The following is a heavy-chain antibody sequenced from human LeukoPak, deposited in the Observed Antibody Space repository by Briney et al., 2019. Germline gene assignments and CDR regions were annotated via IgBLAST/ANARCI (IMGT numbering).Heavy chain of an antibody. D-gene: IGHD6-13*01. V-gene: IGHV3-11*01. J-gene: IGHJ4*02. CDR1: GFTFSDYY. Sequence: GGSLRLSCAASGFTFSDYYMSWIRQAPGKGLEWVSYISNGGNTINYADSVKGRFTISRDDAKTSLYLQMNGLRAEDTAVYYCARGGLTRAGYFDYWGQGTLVTVSS. CDR2: ISNGGNTI. CDR3: ARGGLTRAGYFDY.